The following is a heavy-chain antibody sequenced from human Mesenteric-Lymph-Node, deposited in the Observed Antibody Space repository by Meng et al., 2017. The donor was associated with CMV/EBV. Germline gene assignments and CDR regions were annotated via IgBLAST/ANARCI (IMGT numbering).Heavy chain of an antibody. D-gene: IGHD3-3*01. J-gene: IGHJ4*02. V-gene: IGHV3-11*04. CDR2: ISGGGSSI. CDR3: VSHDTILEWSGFES. CDR1: GFRFKDYF. Sequence: SGFRFKDYFLSWIRQAPGKGLEWLSYISGGGSSIKYADSVKGRFIIARDNAKNSLYLQMDSLKFDDTAVYFCVSHDTILEWSGFESWGQGTLVTVSS.